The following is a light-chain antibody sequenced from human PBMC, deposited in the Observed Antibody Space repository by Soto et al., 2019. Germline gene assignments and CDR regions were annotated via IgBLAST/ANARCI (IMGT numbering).Light chain of an antibody. CDR2: ATS. Sequence: DIQMTQSPSSLSASVGDRVTITCRASQAIHSYLNWYQQKPGKAPNLLIFATSTLQSGVPSRFSGSGSGTDFFLTISSLQAEDFATYYCQQSYITPPTFGQGTKVDIK. V-gene: IGKV1-39*01. J-gene: IGKJ1*01. CDR3: QQSYITPPT. CDR1: QAIHSY.